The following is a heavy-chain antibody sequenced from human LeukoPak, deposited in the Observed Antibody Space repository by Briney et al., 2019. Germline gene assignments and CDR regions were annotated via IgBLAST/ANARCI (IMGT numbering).Heavy chain of an antibody. CDR3: ARVPGEWEPNPYYFDY. CDR2: ISAYNGNT. D-gene: IGHD1-26*01. Sequence: ASVKVSCKASGYTFTSYGISWVRQAPGQGLEWMGWISAYNGNTNYAQKPQGRVTMTTDTSTSTAYMELRSLRSDDTAVYYCARVPGEWEPNPYYFDYWGQGTLVTVSS. V-gene: IGHV1-18*01. CDR1: GYTFTSYG. J-gene: IGHJ4*02.